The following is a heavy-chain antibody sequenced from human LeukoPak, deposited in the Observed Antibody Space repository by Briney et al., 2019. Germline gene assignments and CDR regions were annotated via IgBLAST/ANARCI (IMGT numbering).Heavy chain of an antibody. CDR3: AKDRMATTQISEFDY. D-gene: IGHD5-24*01. CDR2: IRYDGSNK. Sequence: PGGSLRLSCAASGFTFSNYGMHWVRQAPGKGLEWVAFIRYDGSNKYYVDSVKGRFTISRDNSKNTLYLQMNSLRAEDTAVYYCAKDRMATTQISEFDYWGQGTLVTVSS. J-gene: IGHJ4*02. CDR1: GFTFSNYG. V-gene: IGHV3-30*02.